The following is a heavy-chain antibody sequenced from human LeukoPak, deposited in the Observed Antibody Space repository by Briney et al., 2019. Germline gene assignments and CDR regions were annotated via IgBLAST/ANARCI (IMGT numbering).Heavy chain of an antibody. CDR1: GFTFSSYS. D-gene: IGHD3-9*01. Sequence: GRSLRLSCAASGFTFSSYSMNWVRQAPGKGLEWVSYISSSSSTIYYADSVKGRFTISRDNAKNSLYLQMNSLRDEDTAVYYCARSLRYFDWLLYFDYWGQGTLVTVSS. J-gene: IGHJ4*02. V-gene: IGHV3-48*02. CDR2: ISSSSSTI. CDR3: ARSLRYFDWLLYFDY.